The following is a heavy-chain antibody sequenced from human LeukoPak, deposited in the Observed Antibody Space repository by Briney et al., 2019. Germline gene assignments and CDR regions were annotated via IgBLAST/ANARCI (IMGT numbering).Heavy chain of an antibody. J-gene: IGHJ4*02. CDR1: GFTFSSYG. D-gene: IGHD5-24*01. CDR2: INSDGSST. CDR3: AKSPSLELIES. Sequence: GGSLRLSCAASGFTFSSYGMHWVRQAPGKGLVWVSRINSDGSSTDYADSVKGRFTISRDNAKNTLSLQMSSLRAEDTAVYYCAKSPSLELIESWGQGTLVTVSS. V-gene: IGHV3-74*01.